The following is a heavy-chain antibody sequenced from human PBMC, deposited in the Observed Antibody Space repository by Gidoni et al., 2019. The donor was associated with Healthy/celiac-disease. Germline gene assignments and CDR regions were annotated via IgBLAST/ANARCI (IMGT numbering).Heavy chain of an antibody. Sequence: EVQLVESGGGLVQPGRSLRLSCAASGFTFDDYAMHWVRQAPGKGLEWVSGISWNSGSIGYADSVKGRFTISRDNAKNSLYLQMNSQRAEDTALYYCAKDIGGTSDAFDIWGRGTMVTVSS. CDR3: AKDIGGTSDAFDI. D-gene: IGHD2-15*01. V-gene: IGHV3-9*01. J-gene: IGHJ3*02. CDR1: GFTFDDYA. CDR2: ISWNSGSI.